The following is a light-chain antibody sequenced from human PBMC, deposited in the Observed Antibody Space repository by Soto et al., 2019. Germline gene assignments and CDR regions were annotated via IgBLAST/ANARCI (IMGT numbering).Light chain of an antibody. CDR3: QSYDSSLSGYVV. CDR1: SSNIGAGYD. V-gene: IGLV1-40*01. CDR2: GNS. J-gene: IGLJ2*01. Sequence: QSVLAQPPSVSGPPGQSVTISCTGSSSNIGAGYDVHWYQQLPGTAPKLLIYGNSNRPSGVPDRFSGSKSGTSASLAITGLQAEDEADYYCQSYDSSLSGYVVFGGGTKLTVL.